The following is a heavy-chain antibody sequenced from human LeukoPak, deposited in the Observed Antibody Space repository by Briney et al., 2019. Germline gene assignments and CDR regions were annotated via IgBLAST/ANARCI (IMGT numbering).Heavy chain of an antibody. CDR3: ARGGFIVVVTAIQGNWFDP. V-gene: IGHV3-53*01. CDR1: GFTVSSNY. J-gene: IGHJ5*02. CDR2: IYSGGST. Sequence: PGGSPRLSCAASGFTVSSNYMSRVRQAPGKGLEWVSVIYSGGSTYYADSVKGRFTISRDNSKNTLYLQMNSLRAEDTAVYYCARGGFIVVVTAIQGNWFDPWGQGTLVTVSS. D-gene: IGHD2-21*02.